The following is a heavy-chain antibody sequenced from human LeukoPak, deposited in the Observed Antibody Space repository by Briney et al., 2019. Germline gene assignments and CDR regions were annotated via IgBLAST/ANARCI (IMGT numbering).Heavy chain of an antibody. CDR3: ARGGLGYCSGGSCYDAFDI. CDR1: GGTFSSYA. J-gene: IGHJ3*02. Sequence: ASVKVSCKASGGTFSSYAISWVRQAPGQGLEWMGGIIPIFGTANYAQKFQGRVTITADESTSTAYMELSSLRSEDTAVYYCARGGLGYCSGGSCYDAFDIWGQGTMVTVSS. CDR2: IIPIFGTA. V-gene: IGHV1-69*13. D-gene: IGHD2-15*01.